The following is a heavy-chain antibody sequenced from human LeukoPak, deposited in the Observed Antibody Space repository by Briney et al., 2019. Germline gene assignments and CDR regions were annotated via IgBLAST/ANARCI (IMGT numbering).Heavy chain of an antibody. CDR3: ARSGYGDYVLNY. V-gene: IGHV4-34*01. Sequence: SETLSLTCTVSGGSISSYYWSWIRQPPGKGLEWIGEINHSGSTNYNPSLKSRVTISVDTSKNQFSLKLSSVTAADTAVYYCARSGYGDYVLNYWGQGTLVTVSS. CDR2: INHSGST. CDR1: GGSISSYY. D-gene: IGHD4-17*01. J-gene: IGHJ4*02.